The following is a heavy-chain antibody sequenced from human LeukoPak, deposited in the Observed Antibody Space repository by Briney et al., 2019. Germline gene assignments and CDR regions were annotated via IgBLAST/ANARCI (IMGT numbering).Heavy chain of an antibody. CDR3: AAQYGSGSPFFFYAMDV. D-gene: IGHD3-10*01. CDR2: ISATGATT. V-gene: IGHV3-48*03. CDR1: GFTFSGHE. J-gene: IGHJ6*02. Sequence: PGGSLRLSCVVSGFTFSGHEMNWVRQAPGKGLEWVAHISATGATTYFADFARGRFTISRDNAKYSVWLQMSSLGAEDSAIYYCAAQYGSGSPFFFYAMDVWGPGTTVTVSS.